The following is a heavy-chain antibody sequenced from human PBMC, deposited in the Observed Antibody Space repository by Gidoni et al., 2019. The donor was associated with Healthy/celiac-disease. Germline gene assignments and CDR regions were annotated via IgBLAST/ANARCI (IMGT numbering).Heavy chain of an antibody. V-gene: IGHV3-21*01. D-gene: IGHD6-13*01. CDR1: GFTFSSYS. J-gene: IGHJ4*02. CDR3: ARDSIAAAGCFDY. Sequence: EVQLVESGGGLVKPGGSLRLSCAASGFTFSSYSMNWVRQAPGKGLEWVSSISSSSSYIYYADSVKGRFTISRDNAKNSLYLQMNSLRAEDTAVYYCARDSIAAAGCFDYWGQGTLVTVSS. CDR2: ISSSSSYI.